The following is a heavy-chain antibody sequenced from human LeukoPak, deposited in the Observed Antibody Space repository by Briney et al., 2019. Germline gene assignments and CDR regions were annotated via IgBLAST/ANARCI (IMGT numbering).Heavy chain of an antibody. CDR3: ARRYCSGGNCDGMDV. J-gene: IGHJ6*02. D-gene: IGHD2-15*01. CDR2: IYPGDSDT. Sequence: PGESLKISCKGSGYSFTNYWISWVRQMPGKGLEWVGIIYPGDSDTRYSPSFQGQVTISADKSISTAYLQWSSLKASDTAMYYCARRYCSGGNCDGMDVWGQGTTVTVSS. CDR1: GYSFTNYW. V-gene: IGHV5-51*01.